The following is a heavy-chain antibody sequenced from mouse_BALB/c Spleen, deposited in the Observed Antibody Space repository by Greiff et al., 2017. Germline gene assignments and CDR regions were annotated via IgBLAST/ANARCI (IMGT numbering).Heavy chain of an antibody. CDR1: GFTFSSYA. CDR2: ISSGGST. Sequence: DVKLVESGGGLVKPGGSLKLSCAASGFTFSSYAMSWVRQTPEKRLEWVASISSGGSTYYPDSVKGRFTISRDNARNILYLQMSSLRSEDTAMYYCARGGNYEDWFAYWGQGTLVTVSA. V-gene: IGHV5-6-5*01. CDR3: ARGGNYEDWFAY. J-gene: IGHJ3*01. D-gene: IGHD2-1*01.